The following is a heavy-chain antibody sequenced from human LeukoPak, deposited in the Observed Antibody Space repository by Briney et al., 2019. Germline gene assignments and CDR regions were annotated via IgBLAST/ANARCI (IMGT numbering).Heavy chain of an antibody. CDR1: GFTVSSDY. CDR2: IYSGGST. CDR3: ARNWFDP. Sequence: GALRLSCAASGFTVSSDYMSWVRQAPGKGLEWVSVIYSGGSTYYTDSVKGRFTNSRDKSKNTVYLQMNSLRFEDAAMYYCARNWFDPWGQGTLVTVSS. V-gene: IGHV3-53*05. J-gene: IGHJ5*02.